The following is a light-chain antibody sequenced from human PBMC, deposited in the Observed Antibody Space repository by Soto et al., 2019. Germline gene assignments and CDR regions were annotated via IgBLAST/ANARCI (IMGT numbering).Light chain of an antibody. CDR2: DAS. Sequence: EIVLTQSPATLSLSPGERATLSCRASQSVNNYLAWYQQRPGQAPRLLIYDASNRATGIPARFSGSGSGTDFTLSISRLESEDFAVYYCQQYGSSPWTFGQGTKVDI. J-gene: IGKJ1*01. V-gene: IGKV3-20*01. CDR3: QQYGSSPWT. CDR1: QSVNNY.